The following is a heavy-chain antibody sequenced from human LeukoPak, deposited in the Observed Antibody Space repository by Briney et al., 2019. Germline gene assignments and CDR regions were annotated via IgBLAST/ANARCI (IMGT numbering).Heavy chain of an antibody. V-gene: IGHV4-59*01. Sequence: SETLSLTCTVSGASISNYFWSWFRQPPGRGLEWIGLIYSSGSTSYNPSLKSRVTISVDTSKNQFSLNLTSVTAADTAVYYCARDKTHNNKWERLDYWGQGTLVTVSS. CDR1: GASISNYF. D-gene: IGHD1-26*01. CDR2: IYSSGST. J-gene: IGHJ4*02. CDR3: ARDKTHNNKWERLDY.